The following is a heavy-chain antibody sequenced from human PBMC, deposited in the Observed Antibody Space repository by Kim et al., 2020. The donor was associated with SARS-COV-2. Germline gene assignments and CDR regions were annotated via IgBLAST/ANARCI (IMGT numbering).Heavy chain of an antibody. D-gene: IGHD3-10*01. CDR1: GYSFTSYW. CDR2: IYPGDSDT. V-gene: IGHV5-51*01. CDR3: ARSRYYYGSGSYSNICDYFDY. Sequence: GESLKISCKGSGYSFTSYWIGWVRQMPGKGLEWMGIIYPGDSDTRYSPSFQGQVTISADKSISTAYLQWSSLKASDTAMYYCARSRYYYGSGSYSNICDYFDYWGQGTLVTVSS. J-gene: IGHJ4*02.